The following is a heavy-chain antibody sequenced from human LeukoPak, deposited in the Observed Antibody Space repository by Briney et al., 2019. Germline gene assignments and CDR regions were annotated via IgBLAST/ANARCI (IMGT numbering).Heavy chain of an antibody. D-gene: IGHD6-19*01. CDR3: AREEPQWLRAFDI. V-gene: IGHV3-66*01. CDR2: IYSGGST. Sequence: PGGSLRLSCAASGFTVSSNYMSWVRQAPGKGLEWVLVIYSGGSTYYADSVKGRFTISRDNSKNTLYLQMNSLRAEDTAVYYGAREEPQWLRAFDIWGQGTMVTVSS. J-gene: IGHJ3*02. CDR1: GFTVSSNY.